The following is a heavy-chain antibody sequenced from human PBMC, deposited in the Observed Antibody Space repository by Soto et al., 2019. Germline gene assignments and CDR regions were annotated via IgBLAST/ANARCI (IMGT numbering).Heavy chain of an antibody. Sequence: EVQLLESGGHLVQPGGSLRLSCAASGFIFSNYAMSWVRQAPGKGLEWVSFISGSGSSTYYADSVKGRFTISRGNSKNTLYLQMNSLRAEDAAVYYCVREASSSGLHLVHWGRGTLVTVSS. J-gene: IGHJ4*02. CDR3: VREASSSGLHLVH. D-gene: IGHD6-6*01. CDR1: GFIFSNYA. V-gene: IGHV3-23*01. CDR2: ISGSGSST.